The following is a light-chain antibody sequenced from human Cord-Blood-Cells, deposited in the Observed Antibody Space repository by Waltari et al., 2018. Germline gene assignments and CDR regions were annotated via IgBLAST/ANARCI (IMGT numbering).Light chain of an antibody. V-gene: IGLV2-14*01. CDR2: DVS. CDR3: SSYTSSSTYV. J-gene: IGLJ1*01. CDR1: STDVVGYNH. Sequence: QSALTPPASVSGSPGQSIPIPSTGPSTDVVGYNHAAWYQQHPGKATTLMLYDVSYRPSGVSNRFSGSKSGNTASLAISGLQAEDEADDYCSSYTSSSTYVFGTGTKVTVL.